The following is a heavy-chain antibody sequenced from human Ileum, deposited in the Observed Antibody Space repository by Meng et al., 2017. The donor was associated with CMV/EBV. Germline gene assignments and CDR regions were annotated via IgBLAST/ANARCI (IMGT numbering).Heavy chain of an antibody. CDR2: ISVYNGNT. J-gene: IGHJ4*02. Sequence: QVKLGKSGAGVKKPGASVKVSLKASGYTYENYGITWVRQAPGQGLEWMGWISVYNGNTKYAQKFQGRVTMTTDTSTTTAYMELRSLRSDDTAVYYCAGGDYGSGTYYQGAFDYWGQGTLVTVSS. V-gene: IGHV1-18*04. D-gene: IGHD3-10*01. CDR3: AGGDYGSGTYYQGAFDY. CDR1: GYTYENYG.